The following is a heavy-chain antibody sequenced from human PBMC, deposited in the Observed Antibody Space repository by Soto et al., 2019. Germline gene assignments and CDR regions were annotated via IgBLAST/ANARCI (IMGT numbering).Heavy chain of an antibody. CDR2: IYWDDDK. CDR1: AFSLSTGGVG. Sequence: QITLKESGPTLVKPTQTLTLTCTFSAFSLSTGGVGVGWIRQPPGKALEWLALIYWDDDKRYSPSLRSRLTLTTDTSKTQVVLTMTNMDPVDTATYYCIQSRCGGDCLQSYASYYYYGMDVWGQGTTVTVSS. CDR3: IQSRCGGDCLQSYASYYYYGMDV. J-gene: IGHJ6*02. D-gene: IGHD2-21*02. V-gene: IGHV2-5*02.